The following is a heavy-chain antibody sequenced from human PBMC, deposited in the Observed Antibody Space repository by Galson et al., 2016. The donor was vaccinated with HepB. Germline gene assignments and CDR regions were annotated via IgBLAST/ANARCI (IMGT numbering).Heavy chain of an antibody. Sequence: SVKVSCKASGYTFARNGLNWVRQAPGQGLEWMGWISGYNGDASYAQKFQDRVTLTTDTSTSTVYMELRSLRFDDTAVYYCARGAESFYDSPFDSWGQGTLVTVSS. CDR2: ISGYNGDA. CDR3: ARGAESFYDSPFDS. CDR1: GYTFARNG. J-gene: IGHJ4*02. V-gene: IGHV1-18*01. D-gene: IGHD5/OR15-5a*01.